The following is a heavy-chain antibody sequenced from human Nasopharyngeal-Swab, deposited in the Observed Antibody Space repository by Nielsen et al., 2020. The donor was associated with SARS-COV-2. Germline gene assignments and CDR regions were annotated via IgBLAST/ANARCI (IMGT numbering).Heavy chain of an antibody. CDR3: AKGGGWLYYFDF. Sequence: GGSLRLSCAASGFTFSTYAMSWVRQAPGKGLEWVSIISNYGDSIKYTDSVKGRFTISRDNSKNTLYLQVSSLRAEDTAMYYCAKGGGWLYYFDFWGQGTLVTVSS. V-gene: IGHV3-23*01. D-gene: IGHD6-19*01. CDR1: GFTFSTYA. J-gene: IGHJ4*02. CDR2: ISNYGDSI.